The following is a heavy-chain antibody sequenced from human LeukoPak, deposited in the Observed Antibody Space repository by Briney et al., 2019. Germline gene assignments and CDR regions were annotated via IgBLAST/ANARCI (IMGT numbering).Heavy chain of an antibody. Sequence: GGSLRLSCAASGFIFSSYAMHWVRQAPGKGLEWVTVISYDESNKYYADSVKGRFTISRGNSKNTLYLQMNSLRAEDTAVYYCARGGSSSWHYYYYYGMDVWGQGTTVTVSS. J-gene: IGHJ6*02. CDR3: ARGGSSSWHYYYYYGMDV. CDR2: ISYDESNK. V-gene: IGHV3-30*14. CDR1: GFIFSSYA. D-gene: IGHD6-13*01.